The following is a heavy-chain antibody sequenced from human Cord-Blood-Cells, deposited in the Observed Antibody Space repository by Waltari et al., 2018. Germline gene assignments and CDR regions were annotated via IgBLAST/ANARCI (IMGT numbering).Heavy chain of an antibody. J-gene: IGHJ4*02. CDR3: ARTTRDYGSGSYYFDY. D-gene: IGHD3-10*01. CDR1: GVSISSGGYS. Sequence: QLQLQESGSGLVKPSQTLSLTCAVSGVSISSGGYSWSWIRQPPGKGLEWIGYIYHSGSTYYNPSLKSRVTISVDRSKNQFSLKLSSVTAADTAVYYCARTTRDYGSGSYYFDYWGQGTLVTVSS. CDR2: IYHSGST. V-gene: IGHV4-30-2*01.